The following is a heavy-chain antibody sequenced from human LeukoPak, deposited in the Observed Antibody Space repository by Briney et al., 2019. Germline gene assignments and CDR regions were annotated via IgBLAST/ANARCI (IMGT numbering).Heavy chain of an antibody. D-gene: IGHD3-16*01. J-gene: IGHJ4*02. V-gene: IGHV3-15*01. Sequence: GGSLRLSCAASGFTFSNAWMSWVRQAPGKGLEWGGRIRSKTDGGATDYAAPVKGRFTISRADSKNTLYLQMNSLKTEDTAVYYCTTRTNWGGYYFDYWGQGTLVTVSS. CDR1: GFTFSNAW. CDR2: IRSKTDGGAT. CDR3: TTRTNWGGYYFDY.